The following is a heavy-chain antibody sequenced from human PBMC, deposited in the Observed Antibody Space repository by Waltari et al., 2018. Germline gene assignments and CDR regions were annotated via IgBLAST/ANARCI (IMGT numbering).Heavy chain of an antibody. D-gene: IGHD6-13*01. CDR3: ARVFGRGSSWEYFQH. CDR1: GGSISSYY. CDR2: IYYSGST. J-gene: IGHJ1*01. Sequence: QVQLQESGPGLVKPSETLSLTCTVSGGSISSYYWSLIRQPPGKGLEWIGYIYYSGSTNYNPSLKSRVTISVDTSKNQFSLKLSSVTAADTAVYYCARVFGRGSSWEYFQHWGQGTLVTVSS. V-gene: IGHV4-59*01.